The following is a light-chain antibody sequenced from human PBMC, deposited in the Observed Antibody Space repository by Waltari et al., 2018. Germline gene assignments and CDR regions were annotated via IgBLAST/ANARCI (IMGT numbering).Light chain of an antibody. CDR2: STT. J-gene: IGLJ3*02. V-gene: IGLV7-43*01. CDR3: LLYDGSDQV. CDR1: AGAVTSGNY. Sequence: QTVVTQEPSLTVSPGGAVPLTCPSSAGAVTSGNYPNWIQQKPGQVPRSLIHSTTNRHSWTPARFSGSLLGGKAALTLSGVQPEDEAEYYCLLYDGSDQVFGGGTKLTVL.